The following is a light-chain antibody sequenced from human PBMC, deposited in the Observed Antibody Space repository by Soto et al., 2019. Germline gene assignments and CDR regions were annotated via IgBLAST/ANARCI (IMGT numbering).Light chain of an antibody. Sequence: DIQMTQSPSTVSAYVGDSVTITCRASQSITTWLAWYQQRPGRAPNLLIYAASSLQRGAPSRFSGSGSGTDFTLTISSLQPDDFATYYCQQTYSPPFTFGPGTKVDIK. J-gene: IGKJ3*01. V-gene: IGKV1-39*01. CDR2: AAS. CDR1: QSITTW. CDR3: QQTYSPPFT.